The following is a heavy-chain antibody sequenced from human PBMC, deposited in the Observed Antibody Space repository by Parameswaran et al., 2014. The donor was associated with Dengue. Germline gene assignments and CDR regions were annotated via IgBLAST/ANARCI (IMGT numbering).Heavy chain of an antibody. J-gene: IGHJ3*02. Sequence: VRQAPGKGLEWVANMKQDGSEKYYVDSVKGRFTISRDNAKNSVYLQMNSLRVEDTAVYYCARGKATDIWGQGTKVTVSS. CDR3: ARGKATDI. CDR2: MKQDGSEK. D-gene: IGHD5-12*01. V-gene: IGHV3-7*03.